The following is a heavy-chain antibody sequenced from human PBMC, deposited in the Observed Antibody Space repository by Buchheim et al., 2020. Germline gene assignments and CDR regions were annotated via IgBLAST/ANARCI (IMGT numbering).Heavy chain of an antibody. CDR2: IYHSGST. Sequence: QVQLQESGPGLVKPSETLSLTCTVSGYSISSGYYWGWIRQPPGKGLEWIGSIYHSGSTYYNPSLKSRVTISVDTSKNQFSLKLSSVTAADTAVYYCARDSVAGGDDYFDYWGQGTL. CDR1: GYSISSGYY. CDR3: ARDSVAGGDDYFDY. V-gene: IGHV4-38-2*02. D-gene: IGHD6-19*01. J-gene: IGHJ4*02.